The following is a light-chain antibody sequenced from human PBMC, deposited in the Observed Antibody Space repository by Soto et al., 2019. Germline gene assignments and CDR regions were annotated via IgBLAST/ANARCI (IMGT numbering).Light chain of an antibody. CDR1: SGHSNYA. CDR2: INSDGSD. CDR3: QPWDTGIKVI. V-gene: IGLV4-69*01. Sequence: QLVLTQSPSASASLGASVRLTCTLSSGHSNYAIAWHQQQPQKGPRYLMKINSDGSDNKGYGLTDRFAGSSSGAERYLTIASRQSEDDGDYYCQPWDTGIKVIFCGGTKLTVL. J-gene: IGLJ2*01.